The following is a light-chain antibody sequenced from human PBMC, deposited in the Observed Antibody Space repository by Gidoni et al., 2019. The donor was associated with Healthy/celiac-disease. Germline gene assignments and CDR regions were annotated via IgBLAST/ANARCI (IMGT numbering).Light chain of an antibody. Sequence: TITCRASQGSRTDLGWYQQKPGKAPKLLIYAASSLQSGVPSRFSGSGSGTEFTLTISSLQPEDFATYYCLQDYNYPYTFGQGTKLEIK. J-gene: IGKJ2*01. CDR1: QGSRTD. CDR2: AAS. CDR3: LQDYNYPYT. V-gene: IGKV1-6*01.